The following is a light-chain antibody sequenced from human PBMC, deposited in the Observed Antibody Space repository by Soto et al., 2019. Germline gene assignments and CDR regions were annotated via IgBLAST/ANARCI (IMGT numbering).Light chain of an antibody. CDR1: SSNIGNGY. Sequence: QSVLTQPPSMSAAPGQKVTISCSGGSSNIGNGYVSWYQQLPGTAPKLLIYDNNKRPSGIPDRFSGSMSGTSATLDITGLQTADEADYYCGAWDTSLSAGVFGGGTQLTVL. V-gene: IGLV1-51*01. CDR2: DNN. J-gene: IGLJ7*01. CDR3: GAWDTSLSAGV.